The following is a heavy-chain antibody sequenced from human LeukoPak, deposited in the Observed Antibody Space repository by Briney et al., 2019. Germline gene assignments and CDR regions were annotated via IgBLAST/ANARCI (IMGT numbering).Heavy chain of an antibody. V-gene: IGHV1-2*02. Sequence: ASVTVSCKASGYTFTDYFMHWVRQAPGQGLEWMGWIDPNSGGTKYAHNFQGRVTLTSDTSISTAYMELTRLTSNDMAVYYCARDADRGYHYHDYFGPWGQGTLVTVSS. CDR1: GYTFTDYF. CDR3: ARDADRGYHYHDYFGP. J-gene: IGHJ5*02. CDR2: IDPNSGGT. D-gene: IGHD4-11*01.